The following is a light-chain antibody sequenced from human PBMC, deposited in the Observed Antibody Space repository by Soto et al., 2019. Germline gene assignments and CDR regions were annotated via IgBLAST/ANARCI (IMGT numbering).Light chain of an antibody. CDR2: EVS. CDR3: CSYTSGSTLDV. Sequence: QSVLTQPASVSGSPGQSITISCTGTSSDVGGYDYVSWYQQYPGKAPKLMIYEVSNRPSGVSNRFSGSKSGNTASLTISGLQAEDEADYYCCSYTSGSTLDVFGTGTKVTVL. V-gene: IGLV2-14*01. J-gene: IGLJ1*01. CDR1: SSDVGGYDY.